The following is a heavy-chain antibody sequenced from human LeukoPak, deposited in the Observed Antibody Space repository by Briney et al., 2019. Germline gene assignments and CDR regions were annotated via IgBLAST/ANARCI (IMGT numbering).Heavy chain of an antibody. D-gene: IGHD1-14*01. CDR3: ARGTTDLDY. CDR1: GFTFSSYG. J-gene: IGHJ4*02. V-gene: IGHV3-30*03. CDR2: ISYDGSNK. Sequence: GGSLRLSCAASGFTFSSYGMHWVRQAPGKGLEWVAVISYDGSNKYYADSVQGRFTISRDNSRNTLYLHIDSLRVEDTATYYCARGTTDLDYWGQGTRVIVSS.